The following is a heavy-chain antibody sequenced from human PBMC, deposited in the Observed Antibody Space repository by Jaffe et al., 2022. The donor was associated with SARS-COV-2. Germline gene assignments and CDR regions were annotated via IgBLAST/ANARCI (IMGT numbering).Heavy chain of an antibody. CDR3: ARDNDVSGIGSFEN. V-gene: IGHV4-31*03. Sequence: QVQLQESGPGLVKPSQTLSLTCTVSGGSVTSGAYYWNWIRQHPGKGLEWIAYVHYSGSIYTNPSLTSRVTISLDTSKNQFSLKLSSVTAADTAVYYCARDNDVSGIGSFENWGQGTLVTVSS. CDR1: GGSVTSGAYY. CDR2: VHYSGSI. D-gene: IGHD3-10*01. J-gene: IGHJ4*02.